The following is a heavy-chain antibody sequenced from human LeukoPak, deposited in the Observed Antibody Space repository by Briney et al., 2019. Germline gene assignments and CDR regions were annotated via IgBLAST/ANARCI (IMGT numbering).Heavy chain of an antibody. CDR2: IYYSGST. CDR3: ARFNYDILTGYFDY. Sequence: PSETLSLTCTVSGGSISSYYWSWIRQPPGKGLEWIAYIYYSGSTNYNPSLKSRVTISVDTSKNQFSLKLSSVTAADTAVYYCARFNYDILTGYFDYWGQGTLVTVSS. J-gene: IGHJ4*02. D-gene: IGHD3-9*01. V-gene: IGHV4-59*01. CDR1: GGSISSYY.